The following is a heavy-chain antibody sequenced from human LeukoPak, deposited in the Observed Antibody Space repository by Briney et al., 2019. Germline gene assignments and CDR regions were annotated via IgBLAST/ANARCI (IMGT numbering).Heavy chain of an antibody. CDR3: ARVITGAITMVRGVITYNYYYYMDV. J-gene: IGHJ6*03. Sequence: PSETLSLTCTVSGGSISSSSYYWGWIRQPPGKGLEWIGSIYYSGSTYYNPSLKSRVTISVDTSKNQFSLKLSSVTAADTAVYYCARVITGAITMVRGVITYNYYYYMDVWGKGTTVTVSS. D-gene: IGHD3-10*01. CDR1: GGSISSSSYY. CDR2: IYYSGST. V-gene: IGHV4-39*07.